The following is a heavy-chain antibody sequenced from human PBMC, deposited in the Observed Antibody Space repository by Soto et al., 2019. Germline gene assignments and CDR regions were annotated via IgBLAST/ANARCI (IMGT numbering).Heavy chain of an antibody. CDR1: GGTFSRHS. D-gene: IGHD3-22*01. Sequence: XSVKVSCKASGGTFSRHSISWVRQAPGQGLEWMGGIIPMFGKANYAQKFQGRVTITAAESTSKVYMELSSLRSEDTAIYYCARYGTIYDNNNVYYRYWGQGTLVTVSS. V-gene: IGHV1-69*13. CDR3: ARYGTIYDNNNVYYRY. J-gene: IGHJ4*02. CDR2: IIPMFGKA.